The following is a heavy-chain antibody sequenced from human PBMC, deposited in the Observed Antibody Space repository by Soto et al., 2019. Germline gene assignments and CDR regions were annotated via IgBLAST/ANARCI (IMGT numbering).Heavy chain of an antibody. J-gene: IGHJ4*02. CDR2: IYYSGST. CDR1: GGSISDFY. D-gene: IGHD6-6*01. CDR3: ARVGGLAARTFDY. Sequence: PSETLSLTCTVSGGSISDFYWSWIRQPPGKGLEWIGYIYYSGSTNYSPSLKSRVTISVDTSKNQFSLNLRSMSPADTAVYYCARVGGLAARTFDYWGPGTLVTVSS. V-gene: IGHV4-59*01.